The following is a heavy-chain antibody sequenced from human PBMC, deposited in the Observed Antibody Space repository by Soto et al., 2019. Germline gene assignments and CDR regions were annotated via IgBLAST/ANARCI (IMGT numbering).Heavy chain of an antibody. Sequence: RLSCAASGFTFSSYGMHWVRQAPGKGLEWVAVIWYDGSNKYYADSVKGRFTISRDNSKNTLYLQMNSLRAEDTAVYYCARESALVEPFDYWGQGTLVTVSS. CDR3: ARESALVEPFDY. V-gene: IGHV3-33*01. J-gene: IGHJ4*02. CDR2: IWYDGSNK. D-gene: IGHD1-1*01. CDR1: GFTFSSYG.